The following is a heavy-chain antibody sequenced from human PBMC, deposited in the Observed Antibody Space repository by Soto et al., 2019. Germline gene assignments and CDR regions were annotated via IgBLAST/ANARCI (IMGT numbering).Heavy chain of an antibody. V-gene: IGHV3-13*01. CDR1: GFTFSSYD. D-gene: IGHD6-13*01. Sequence: PGGSLRLSCAASGFTFSSYDMHWVRQATGKGLEWVSAIGTAGDTYYPGSVKGRFTISRENAKNSLYLQMNSLRAEDTAVYYCARQAERSWYPFDIWGQGTMVTVSS. CDR3: ARQAERSWYPFDI. J-gene: IGHJ3*02. CDR2: IGTAGDT.